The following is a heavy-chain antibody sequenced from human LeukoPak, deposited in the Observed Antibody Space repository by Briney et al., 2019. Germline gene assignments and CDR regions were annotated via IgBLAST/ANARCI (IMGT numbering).Heavy chain of an antibody. Sequence: GGSLRLSCVASGFTFSSYTMNWVSQAPGKGLEWVSSISSSSSYIYYTDSVKGPLTNSRDNGKNSLYLQINSLRAWDTAVYYCARGLGGGFSSPSRYAFDIWGQGTMVTVSS. J-gene: IGHJ3*02. CDR1: GFTFSSYT. CDR2: ISSSSSYI. V-gene: IGHV3-21*01. CDR3: ARGLGGGFSSPSRYAFDI. D-gene: IGHD2-2*01.